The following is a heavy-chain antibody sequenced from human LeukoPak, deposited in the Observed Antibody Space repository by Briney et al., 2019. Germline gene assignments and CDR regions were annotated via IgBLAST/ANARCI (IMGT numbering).Heavy chain of an antibody. V-gene: IGHV3-7*01. CDR1: GFTFSSYW. D-gene: IGHD6-19*01. CDR3: ARSSGWYRACDY. CDR2: IKQDGSEK. J-gene: IGHJ4*02. Sequence: GGSLRLSCAASGFTFSSYWRSWVRQAPGKGLEWVANIKQDGSEKYYVDSVKGRFTISRDNAKNSLYLQMNSLRAEDTAVYYCARSSGWYRACDYWGQGTLVTVSS.